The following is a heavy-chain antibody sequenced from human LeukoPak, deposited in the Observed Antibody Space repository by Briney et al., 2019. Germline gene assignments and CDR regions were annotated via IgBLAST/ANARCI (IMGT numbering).Heavy chain of an antibody. D-gene: IGHD1-1*01. CDR2: IYTSGST. V-gene: IGHV4-61*02. CDR3: ASGGTTGGGWFDP. Sequence: SQTLSLTCTVSGGSISSGSYYWSWIRQPAGKGLEWIGRIYTSGSTNYNPSLKSRVTISVDTSKNQFSLKLSSVTAADTAVYYCASGGTTGGGWFDPWGQGTLVTVSS. CDR1: GGSISSGSYY. J-gene: IGHJ5*02.